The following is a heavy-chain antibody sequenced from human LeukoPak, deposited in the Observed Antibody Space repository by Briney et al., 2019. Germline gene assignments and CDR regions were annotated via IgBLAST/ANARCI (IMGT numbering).Heavy chain of an antibody. CDR1: GYFISSGYN. CDR3: ARASGSYLAY. V-gene: IGHV4-38-2*01. D-gene: IGHD1-26*01. Sequence: SETLSLTCAVSGYFISSGYNWGWTRQPPGKGLEWIGSIYHSGTTYYNPSLKSRVTISVDTSKNQFSLKLNSVTAADTALYYCARASGSYLAYWGQGTLVTVSS. J-gene: IGHJ4*02. CDR2: IYHSGTT.